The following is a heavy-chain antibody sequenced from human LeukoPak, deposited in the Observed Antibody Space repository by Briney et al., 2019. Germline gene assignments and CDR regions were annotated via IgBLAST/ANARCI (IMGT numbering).Heavy chain of an antibody. V-gene: IGHV3-33*08. D-gene: IGHD3-22*01. J-gene: IGHJ4*02. CDR3: ARDAGYYYDSSGHYVGY. CDR2: IWYDGSNK. Sequence: GRSLRLSCAASGFTFSSYGMHWVRQAPGKGLEWVAVIWYDGSNKYYADSVKGRFTISRDNSKNTLYLQMNSLRAEDTAVYYCARDAGYYYDSSGHYVGYWGQGTLVTVSS. CDR1: GFTFSSYG.